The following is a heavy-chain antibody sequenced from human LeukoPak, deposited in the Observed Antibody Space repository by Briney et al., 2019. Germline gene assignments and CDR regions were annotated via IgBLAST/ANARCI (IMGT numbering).Heavy chain of an antibody. Sequence: ASVKVSCKASRYTFTSYAMHWVRQAPGRRLEWMGWINAGNGNTKYSQEFQGRVTITRDTSASTAYMELSSLRSEDMAVYYCARAVAVAGTYLGYWGQGTLVTVSS. CDR2: INAGNGNT. CDR3: ARAVAVAGTYLGY. J-gene: IGHJ4*02. D-gene: IGHD6-19*01. CDR1: RYTFTSYA. V-gene: IGHV1-3*03.